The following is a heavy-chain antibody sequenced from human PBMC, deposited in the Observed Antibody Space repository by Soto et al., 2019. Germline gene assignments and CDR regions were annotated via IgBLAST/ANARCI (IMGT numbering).Heavy chain of an antibody. CDR1: GFTFSGYR. V-gene: IGHV3-7*03. Sequence: EVQLVESGGGLIQPGGSLRLSCAASGFTFSGYRMAWVRQAPGKGLECVANINQGGGEKYHADSVKGRFTISRDNAENSLYVQMNSMRAEDMAVCYSERDATYCFDCWGLGNVVHVSS. D-gene: IGHD2-15*01. CDR3: ERDATYCFDC. J-gene: IGHJ4*01. CDR2: INQGGGEK.